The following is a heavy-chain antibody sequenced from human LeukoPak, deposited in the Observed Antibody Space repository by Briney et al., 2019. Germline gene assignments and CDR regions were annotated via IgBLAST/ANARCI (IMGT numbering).Heavy chain of an antibody. Sequence: GESLKISCKGSGYIFSSYWIGWVRQMPGKGLEWMGIIYPGDSDTRYSPSLQGQVTISVDTSIGTAYMELSRLRSDDTAVYYCASEMATLYYWGQGTLVTVSS. CDR1: GYIFSSYW. CDR2: IYPGDSDT. V-gene: IGHV5-51*01. D-gene: IGHD5-24*01. J-gene: IGHJ4*02. CDR3: ASEMATLYY.